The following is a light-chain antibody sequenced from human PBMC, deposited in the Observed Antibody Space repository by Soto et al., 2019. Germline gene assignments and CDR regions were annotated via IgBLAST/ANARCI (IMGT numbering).Light chain of an antibody. CDR1: TGDVGSYSL. Sequence: QSALTQPASVSGSPGQSITISCIGTTGDVGSYSLVSWYQQHPGKAPKIIIYEGNKRPSGVSNRFSGSKSGNTASLTISGLQAEDEAEYYCCSYAGTSSWLFGGGTKLTVL. CDR3: CSYAGTSSWL. J-gene: IGLJ3*02. V-gene: IGLV2-23*01. CDR2: EGN.